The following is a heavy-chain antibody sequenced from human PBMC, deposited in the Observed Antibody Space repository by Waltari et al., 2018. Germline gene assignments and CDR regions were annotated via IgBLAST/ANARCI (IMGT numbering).Heavy chain of an antibody. J-gene: IGHJ4*01. Sequence: EVHLVESGGGLIQPGGSLRLSCAASGFTVSSNYMSWVRQAPGKGLEWVSVIYSGGRPYYAYSVNGRFTSSRDNSKNTLYLQMNSLRAEDTAVYYCARDAPLYYDSSGYYTPLDYWGHGTLVTVSS. CDR3: ARDAPLYYDSSGYYTPLDY. D-gene: IGHD3-22*01. V-gene: IGHV3-53*01. CDR2: IYSGGRP. CDR1: GFTVSSNY.